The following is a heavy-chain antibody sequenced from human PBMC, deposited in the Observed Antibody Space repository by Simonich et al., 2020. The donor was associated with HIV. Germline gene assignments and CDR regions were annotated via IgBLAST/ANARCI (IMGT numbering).Heavy chain of an antibody. Sequence: EVQLVESGGGLVTPGGSLRLSCAASGFTFSSYSINWVRQAPGKWLEWVSSISNSSSYIYYADSVKGRFTISRDNAKNSLYLQRNSLSAEDTAVYYCARDGRKGSSTSCSDYWGQGTLVTVSS. V-gene: IGHV3-21*01. CDR2: ISNSSSYI. CDR3: ARDGRKGSSTSCSDY. CDR1: GFTFSSYS. D-gene: IGHD2-2*01. J-gene: IGHJ4*02.